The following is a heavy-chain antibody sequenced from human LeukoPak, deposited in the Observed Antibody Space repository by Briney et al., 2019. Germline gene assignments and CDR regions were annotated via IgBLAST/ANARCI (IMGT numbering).Heavy chain of an antibody. D-gene: IGHD3-16*01. CDR2: ISWNSGSI. J-gene: IGHJ4*02. CDR3: AKALGGGPRKFWGFDY. V-gene: IGHV3-9*01. CDR1: GFTFDDYA. Sequence: GRSLRLSCAASGFTFDDYARHWVRQAPGKGLEWVSGISWNSGSIGYADSVKGRFTISRDDAKNSLYLQMNSLRAEDTALYYCAKALGGGPRKFWGFDYWGQGTLVTVSS.